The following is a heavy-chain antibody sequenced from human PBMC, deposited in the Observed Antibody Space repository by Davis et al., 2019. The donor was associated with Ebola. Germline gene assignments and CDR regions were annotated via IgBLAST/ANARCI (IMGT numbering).Heavy chain of an antibody. J-gene: IGHJ6*02. Sequence: GESLKISCAASGFTFSSYSMNWVRQAPGKGLEWVSSISSSSSYIYYADSVKGRFTISRDNAKNSLYLQMNSLRAEDTAVYYCARDDEGYYGMDVWGQGTTVTVSS. CDR2: ISSSSSYI. CDR1: GFTFSSYS. CDR3: ARDDEGYYGMDV. V-gene: IGHV3-21*01.